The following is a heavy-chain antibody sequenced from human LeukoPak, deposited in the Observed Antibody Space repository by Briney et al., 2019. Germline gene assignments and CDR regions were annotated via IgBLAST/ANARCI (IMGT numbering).Heavy chain of an antibody. D-gene: IGHD2-2*01. J-gene: IGHJ4*02. V-gene: IGHV3-9*03. CDR2: ISWNSGSI. Sequence: PGRSLRLSCAASGFTFDDYAMHWVRHAPGKGLEWVSGISWNSGSIGYADSVKGRFTISRDNAKNSLYLQMNSLRAEDMALYYCAKARYCSSTSCYWDYWGQGTLVTVSS. CDR1: GFTFDDYA. CDR3: AKARYCSSTSCYWDY.